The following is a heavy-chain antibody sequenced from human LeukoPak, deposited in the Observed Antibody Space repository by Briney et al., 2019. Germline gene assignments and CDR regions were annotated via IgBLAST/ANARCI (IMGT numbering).Heavy chain of an antibody. V-gene: IGHV3-23*01. J-gene: IGHJ4*02. Sequence: GGTLRLSCAASGFTFSSYGMSWVRQAPGKGLEWVSAISGSGGSTYYADSVKGRFTISRDNSKNTLYLQVNSLRAEDTAVYYCAKDQGDIAAAGDFDYWGQGTLVTVSS. CDR2: ISGSGGST. CDR3: AKDQGDIAAAGDFDY. D-gene: IGHD6-13*01. CDR1: GFTFSSYG.